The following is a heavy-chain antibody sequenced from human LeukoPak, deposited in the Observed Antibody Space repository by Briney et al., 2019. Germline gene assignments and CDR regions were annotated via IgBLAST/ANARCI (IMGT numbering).Heavy chain of an antibody. V-gene: IGHV3-23*01. Sequence: GGSLRLSCAASGFTFSSYAMSWVRQAPGKGLEWVSAISGSGGSTYYADSVKGRFTISRDNSKNTLYLQMNSVRAEDTAVYYCANVGEIAAACWVFDYWGQGTLVTVSS. CDR2: ISGSGGST. D-gene: IGHD6-13*01. CDR3: ANVGEIAAACWVFDY. J-gene: IGHJ4*02. CDR1: GFTFSSYA.